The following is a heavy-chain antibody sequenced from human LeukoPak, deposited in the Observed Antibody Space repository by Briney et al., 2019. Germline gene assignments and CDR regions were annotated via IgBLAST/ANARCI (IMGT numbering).Heavy chain of an antibody. J-gene: IGHJ5*02. V-gene: IGHV1-69*06. Sequence: SVKVSCKASGGTFSSYAISWVRQAPGQGLEWMGGIIPIFGTPNYAQKFQGRVTITADKSTSTAYMELSSLRSEDTAVYYCARERTLRDWFDPWGQGTLVTVSS. CDR2: IIPIFGTP. CDR1: GGTFSSYA. D-gene: IGHD2-2*01. CDR3: ARERTLRDWFDP.